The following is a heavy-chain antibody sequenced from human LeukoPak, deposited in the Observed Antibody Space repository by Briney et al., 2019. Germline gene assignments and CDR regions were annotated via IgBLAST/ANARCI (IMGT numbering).Heavy chain of an antibody. CDR1: GYTFTDYY. V-gene: IGHV1-2*02. D-gene: IGHD3-9*01. CDR2: INPNSGGT. CDR3: AISPDILTGENFDY. J-gene: IGHJ4*02. Sequence: ASLKVSCKASGYTFTDYYMHWVRQAPGQGLEWMGWINPNSGGTNYAQKFYARVTMTRDTSISTAYMELSRLRSDDTAVFYCAISPDILTGENFDYWGQGTLVTVSS.